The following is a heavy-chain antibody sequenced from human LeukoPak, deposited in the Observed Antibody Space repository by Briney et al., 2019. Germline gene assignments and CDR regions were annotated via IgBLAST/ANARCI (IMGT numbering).Heavy chain of an antibody. J-gene: IGHJ6*03. D-gene: IGHD6-19*01. CDR2: INPDSGGT. Sequence: ASVKVSCKASGHTFTGYSTQGVPQAPEQGGGRMGWINPDSGGTNYAQNFQGRVTLTRDTSNSTAYMELSRLRSDDTAVYYCASATGVEVAGTTYYYFYYMNVWGEGTTVTVSS. CDR3: ASATGVEVAGTTYYYFYYMNV. V-gene: IGHV1-2*02. CDR1: GHTFTGYS.